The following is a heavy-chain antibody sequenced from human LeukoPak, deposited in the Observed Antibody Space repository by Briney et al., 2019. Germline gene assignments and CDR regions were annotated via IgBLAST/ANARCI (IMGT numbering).Heavy chain of an antibody. Sequence: GGSLRLSCAASGFTVSSNYMSWVRQAPGKGLEWVSVIYSGGSTYYADSVKGRFTISRDNSKNTLYLQMNSLRAGDTAVYYCARESIVGYCSSTSCSGAFDIWGQGTMVTVSS. CDR3: ARESIVGYCSSTSCSGAFDI. D-gene: IGHD2-2*01. CDR1: GFTVSSNY. CDR2: IYSGGST. J-gene: IGHJ3*02. V-gene: IGHV3-53*01.